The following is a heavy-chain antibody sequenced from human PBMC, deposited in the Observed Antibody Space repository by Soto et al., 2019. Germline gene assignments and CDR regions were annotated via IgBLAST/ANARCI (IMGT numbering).Heavy chain of an antibody. D-gene: IGHD3-10*01. J-gene: IGHJ4*02. CDR1: GYTFLDYG. V-gene: IGHV1-18*01. CDR3: ARALLGSTHDF. CDR2: IGAYTGDT. Sequence: QVQVVQSGAEVKKPGASVKVSCEPSGYTFLDYGVTWVRQAPGQGLEWMGWIGAYTGDTKYAQKFQGRVTMTTDTPASTAYMELRSLRSDDTAVYYCARALLGSTHDFWGQGTLVNVSS.